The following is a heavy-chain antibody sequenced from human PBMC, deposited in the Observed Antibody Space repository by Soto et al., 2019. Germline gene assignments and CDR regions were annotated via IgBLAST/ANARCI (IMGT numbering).Heavy chain of an antibody. Sequence: QVQLLESGPGLVKPSETLSLTCTVSGGSISSYYWRWIRQPPGKGLEWIGYVSDSGSSTYNPSLTGRDPISVDTSKKQCSLRLSSVTAADSAVYYCERVWRRGWFFDLWVRGTLVTVSS. J-gene: IGHJ2*01. D-gene: IGHD3-16*01. CDR3: ERVWRRGWFFDL. V-gene: IGHV4-59*01. CDR2: VSDSGSS. CDR1: GGSISSYY.